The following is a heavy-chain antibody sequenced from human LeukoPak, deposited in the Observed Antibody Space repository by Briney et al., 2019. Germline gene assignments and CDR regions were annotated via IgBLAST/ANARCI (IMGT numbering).Heavy chain of an antibody. J-gene: IGHJ6*02. CDR2: ISGSGGST. D-gene: IGHD5-12*01. CDR1: GFTFSSYA. CDR3: AKVPGYGLEYYYYGMDV. Sequence: GGSLRLSCAASGFTFSSYAMSWVRQAPGKGLEWVSAISGSGGSTYYADSVKGRFTISRDNSKNTLYLQMNSLRAEDTAVYYCAKVPGYGLEYYYYGMDVWGQGTTVTVSS. V-gene: IGHV3-23*01.